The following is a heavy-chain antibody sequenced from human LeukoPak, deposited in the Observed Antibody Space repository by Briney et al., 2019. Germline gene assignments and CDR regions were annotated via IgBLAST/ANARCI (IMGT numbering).Heavy chain of an antibody. J-gene: IGHJ6*03. CDR1: GGTFNSYA. CDR3: ARSPPGLIYMDV. CDR2: FIPIFGTA. V-gene: IGHV1-69*13. Sequence: SVKVSCKASGGTFNSYAIGWVRQAPGQGFEWMGGFIPIFGTANYAQKFQGRVMITADESTSTAYMDLNSLRSEDTAVYYCARSPPGLIYMDVWGKGTTVSVSS. D-gene: IGHD2-8*01.